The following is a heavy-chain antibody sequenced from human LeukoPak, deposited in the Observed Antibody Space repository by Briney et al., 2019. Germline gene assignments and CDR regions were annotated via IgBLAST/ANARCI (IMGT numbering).Heavy chain of an antibody. V-gene: IGHV4-4*07. Sequence: SETLSLTCTVSGGSISSYYWSWIRQPAGKGLEWIGRIYTSGSTNYNPSLKSRVTISVDTSKNQFSLKLSSVTAADTAVYYCARVRIAGNYGGHYYYYMDVWGKGTTVTVSS. D-gene: IGHD1-7*01. CDR1: GGSISSYY. J-gene: IGHJ6*03. CDR2: IYTSGST. CDR3: ARVRIAGNYGGHYYYYMDV.